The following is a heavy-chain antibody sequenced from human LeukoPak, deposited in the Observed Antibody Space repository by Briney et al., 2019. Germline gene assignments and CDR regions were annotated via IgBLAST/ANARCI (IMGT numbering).Heavy chain of an antibody. CDR1: GESISGFY. Sequence: SETLSLTCTVSGESISGFYWTWIRQPPGKGLEWIGYIYYSGSTNYNPSLKSRVTISVDTSKNQFSLKLSSVTAADTAVYYCARLAAYCGGDCYPDSYYYYYMDVWGKGTTVTISS. J-gene: IGHJ6*03. D-gene: IGHD2-21*02. CDR3: ARLAAYCGGDCYPDSYYYYYMDV. CDR2: IYYSGST. V-gene: IGHV4-59*01.